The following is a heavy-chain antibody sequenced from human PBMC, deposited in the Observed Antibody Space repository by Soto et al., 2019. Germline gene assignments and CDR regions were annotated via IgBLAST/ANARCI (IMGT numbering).Heavy chain of an antibody. CDR1: GYIFTNYA. Sequence: ASVKVSCKASGYIFTNYAIRWVRQAPGQRLEWVGWINVGTGNTKYSQNFRGRVTITRDTSATTAYMELSSLRSEDTAVYYCARGAGYCSGDCWNDYYYAMDVWGQGTTVTVSS. CDR3: ARGAGYCSGDCWNDYYYAMDV. CDR2: INVGTGNT. J-gene: IGHJ6*02. V-gene: IGHV1-3*01. D-gene: IGHD2-21*02.